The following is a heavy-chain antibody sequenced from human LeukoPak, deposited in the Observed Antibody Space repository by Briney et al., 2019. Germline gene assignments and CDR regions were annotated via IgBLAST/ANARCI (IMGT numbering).Heavy chain of an antibody. CDR3: ARAGVIAVVSAFDI. V-gene: IGHV4-34*01. J-gene: IGHJ3*02. D-gene: IGHD6-19*01. Sequence: SETLSLTCTVSGGSISSYYWSWIRQPPGKGLEWIGEINHSGSTNYNPSLKSRVTISVDTSKNQFSLKLSSVTAADTAVYYCARAGVIAVVSAFDIWGQGTMVTVSS. CDR2: INHSGST. CDR1: GGSISSYY.